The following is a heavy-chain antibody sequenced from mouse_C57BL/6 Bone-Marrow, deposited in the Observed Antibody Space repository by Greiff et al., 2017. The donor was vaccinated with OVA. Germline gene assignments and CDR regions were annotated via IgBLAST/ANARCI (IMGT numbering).Heavy chain of an antibody. CDR2: ISSGSSTI. Sequence: EVQVVESGGGLVKPGGSLKLSCAASGFTFSDYGMHWVRQAPEKGLEWVAYISSGSSTIYYADTVKGRFTISRDNAKNTLFLQMTSLRSEDTAMYYCARGGYDYERGAMDYWGQGTSVTVSS. D-gene: IGHD2-4*01. J-gene: IGHJ4*01. CDR3: ARGGYDYERGAMDY. CDR1: GFTFSDYG. V-gene: IGHV5-17*01.